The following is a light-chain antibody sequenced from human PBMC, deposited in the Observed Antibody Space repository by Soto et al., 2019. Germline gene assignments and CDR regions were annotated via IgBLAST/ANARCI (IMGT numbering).Light chain of an antibody. CDR2: DAS. J-gene: IGKJ2*01. V-gene: IGKV3-11*01. Sequence: EIVLTQSPATLSLSPGERATLSCRASQSVSSYLAWYQQKPGQAPRLLIYDASARATGIPARFSGSGSGTDFTLNISSLEPEDFAVYYCQQRSNLMYTFGQGTKLEIK. CDR3: QQRSNLMYT. CDR1: QSVSSY.